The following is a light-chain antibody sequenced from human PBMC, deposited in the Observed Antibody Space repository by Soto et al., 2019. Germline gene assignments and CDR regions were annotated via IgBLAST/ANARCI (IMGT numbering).Light chain of an antibody. V-gene: IGKV3-20*01. CDR1: HSVISSY. Sequence: EIVLTQSPRTLSLSPGERATLSCRASHSVISSYLAWYQQKPGQAPRLLIYGASSRATGIPDRFSGSGSGKDFTLTIRRLETEDFAVYYCQQYGSSPLTFGGGTKVDVK. J-gene: IGKJ4*01. CDR3: QQYGSSPLT. CDR2: GAS.